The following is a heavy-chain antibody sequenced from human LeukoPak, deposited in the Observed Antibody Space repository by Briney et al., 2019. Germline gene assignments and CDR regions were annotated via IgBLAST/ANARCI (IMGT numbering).Heavy chain of an antibody. D-gene: IGHD2-2*01. V-gene: IGHV1-18*01. Sequence: ASVKVSCKASGYIFTSFGITWVRQAPGQGLEWMGWISIYNGNTKYAQKLQGRVTMTTDTSTSTAYMELRSLRSDDTAVYYCARDRRNCSSTSCYDYWGQGTLVTVSS. CDR3: ARDRRNCSSTSCYDY. J-gene: IGHJ4*02. CDR1: GYIFTSFG. CDR2: ISIYNGNT.